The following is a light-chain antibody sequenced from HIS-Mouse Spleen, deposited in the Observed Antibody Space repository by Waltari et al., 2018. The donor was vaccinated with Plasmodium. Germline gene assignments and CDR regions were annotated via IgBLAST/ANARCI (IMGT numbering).Light chain of an antibody. Sequence: SYELTQPPSVSVSPGQTARITSSGDALPKKYAYWYQQKSGQAPVQVIYEDRKRPSGNRWRFSGSVSGSMATLTISGAQVEDEADYYCYSTDSSGNHRVFGGGTKLTVL. CDR3: YSTDSSGNHRV. CDR1: ALPKKY. J-gene: IGLJ3*02. V-gene: IGLV3-10*01. CDR2: EDR.